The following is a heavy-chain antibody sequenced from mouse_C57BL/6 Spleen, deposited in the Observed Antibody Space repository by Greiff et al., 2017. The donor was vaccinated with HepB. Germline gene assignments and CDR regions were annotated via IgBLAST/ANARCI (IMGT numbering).Heavy chain of an antibody. V-gene: IGHV1-26*01. CDR1: GYTFTDYY. CDR2: INPNNGGT. D-gene: IGHD2-1*01. CDR3: ARLYGNYEGWFAY. J-gene: IGHJ3*01. Sequence: VQLQQSGPELVKPGASVKISCKASGYTFTDYYMNWVKQSHGKSLEWIGDINPNNGGTSYNQKFKGKATLTVDKSSSTAYMELRSLTSEDSAVYYCARLYGNYEGWFAYWGQGTLVTVSA.